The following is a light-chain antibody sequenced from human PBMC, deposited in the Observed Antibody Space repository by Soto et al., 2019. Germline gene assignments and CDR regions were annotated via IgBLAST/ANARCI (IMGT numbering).Light chain of an antibody. V-gene: IGLV3-9*01. CDR3: HVRDRSNTRV. J-gene: IGLJ3*02. CDR1: NIGSKN. CDR2: RDS. Sequence: SYELTQPLSVSVALGQTARITCGGNNIGSKNVHWYQQKPGQAPVLVIYRDSNRPSGIPERFSGSNSVNTATLTISRALGGYEAEYYRHVRDRSNTRVLGGGTKFTVL.